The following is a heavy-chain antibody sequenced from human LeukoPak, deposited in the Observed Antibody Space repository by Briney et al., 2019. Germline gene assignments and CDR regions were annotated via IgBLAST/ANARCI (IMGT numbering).Heavy chain of an antibody. D-gene: IGHD3-10*01. J-gene: IGHJ4*02. CDR2: INAGNGNT. V-gene: IGHV1-3*01. CDR3: ARDYYDSGSYYNDY. Sequence: EASVKVSCKASGYRFTSYGMQWVRQAPGQRLEWMGWINAGNGNTKYSQKFQSRVTITMDTSASSAYMELSSLRSEDTAVYYCARDYYDSGSYYNDYWGQGTLVTVSS. CDR1: GYRFTSYG.